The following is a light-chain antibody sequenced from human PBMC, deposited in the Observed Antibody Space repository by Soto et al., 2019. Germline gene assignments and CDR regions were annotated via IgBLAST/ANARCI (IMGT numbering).Light chain of an antibody. J-gene: IGKJ2*01. CDR1: QSVSSSH. CDR3: QHYGSSPRT. Sequence: EIVLTQSPGTLSLSPGERATLSCRASQSVSSSHLAWYQQKPGQAPRLFMYGASNRATGIPDRFSGSGSGKDFTLSISRLEPEDFAVYYCQHYGSSPRTFGQWTKLEIK. CDR2: GAS. V-gene: IGKV3-20*01.